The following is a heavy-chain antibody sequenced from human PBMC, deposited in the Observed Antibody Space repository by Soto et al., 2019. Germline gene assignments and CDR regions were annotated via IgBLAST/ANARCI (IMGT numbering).Heavy chain of an antibody. D-gene: IGHD6-19*01. Sequence: GGSLGLSCAASGFTFSSYAMHWVRQAPGKGLEWVAVISYDGSNKYYADSVKGRFTISRDNSKNTLYLQMNSLRAEDTAVYYCASGYSSGWYGNYWGQGTLVTGSS. CDR1: GFTFSSYA. CDR2: ISYDGSNK. V-gene: IGHV3-30-3*01. CDR3: ASGYSSGWYGNY. J-gene: IGHJ4*02.